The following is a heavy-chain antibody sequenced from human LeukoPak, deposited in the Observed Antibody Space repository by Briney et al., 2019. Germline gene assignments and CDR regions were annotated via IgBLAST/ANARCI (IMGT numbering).Heavy chain of an antibody. D-gene: IGHD6-19*01. CDR3: VGQKGSTSGGGLDP. CDR1: GGSISSGGYY. V-gene: IGHV4-61*08. Sequence: SETLSLTCTVSGGSISSGGYYWNWIRQPPGKGLEWIGNIYYSGTTNCNPSLKSRVSISLDTSENQFSLKLSSVTAADTAVYYCVGQKGSTSGGGLDPWGQGTLVTVSS. J-gene: IGHJ5*02. CDR2: IYYSGTT.